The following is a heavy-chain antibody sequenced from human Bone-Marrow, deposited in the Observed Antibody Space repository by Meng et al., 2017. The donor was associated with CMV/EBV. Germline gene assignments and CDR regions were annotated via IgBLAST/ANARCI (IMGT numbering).Heavy chain of an antibody. J-gene: IGHJ5*02. CDR2: INPNSGGT. V-gene: IGHV1-2*04. Sequence: QVQLVQSGAEVKKPGASVKVSCKASGYTFTSYYMHWVRQAPGQGLEWMGIINPNSGGTNYAQKFQGWVTMTRDTSISTAYMELSRLRSDDTAVYYCAREMYYYDSSGHNWFDPWGQGTLVTVSS. CDR1: GYTFTSYY. D-gene: IGHD3-22*01. CDR3: AREMYYYDSSGHNWFDP.